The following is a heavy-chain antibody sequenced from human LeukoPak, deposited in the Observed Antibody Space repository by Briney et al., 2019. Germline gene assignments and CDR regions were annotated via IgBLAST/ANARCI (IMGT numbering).Heavy chain of an antibody. CDR2: IRYDGSNK. J-gene: IGHJ6*04. CDR3: ARWFV. D-gene: IGHD3-10*01. V-gene: IGHV3-30*02. Sequence: GGSLRLSCAASGFTFSSYGMHWVRQAPGKGPEWVSFIRYDGSNKYFADSVKGRITISRDNSKNTLYLQMNSLRAEDTAVYYCARWFVWGKGTTVTISS. CDR1: GFTFSSYG.